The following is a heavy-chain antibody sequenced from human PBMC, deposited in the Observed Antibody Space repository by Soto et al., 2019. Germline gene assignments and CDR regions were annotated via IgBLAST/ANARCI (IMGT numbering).Heavy chain of an antibody. D-gene: IGHD5-18*01. Sequence: PGGSLRLSCAASGFTITYYGMHWVRQAPGKGLEWVAALSSDGISEYYADSVKGRFSVSRDNIKNSMFLQISSLKGEDTAVYFRARNFAPQGQYNFDYWGQGTLVTVSS. CDR2: LSSDGISE. J-gene: IGHJ4*02. CDR1: GFTITYYG. CDR3: ARNFAPQGQYNFDY. V-gene: IGHV3-33*01.